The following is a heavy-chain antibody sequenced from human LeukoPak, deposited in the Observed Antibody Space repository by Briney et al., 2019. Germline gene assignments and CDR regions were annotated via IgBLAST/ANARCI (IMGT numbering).Heavy chain of an antibody. D-gene: IGHD2-21*02. Sequence: PGGSLRLSCAASGFTFSSYGMSWVRQAPGKGLEWVSAISGSGGSTYYADSVKGRFTISRDNSKNTLYLQMNSLRAEDTAVYYCAKHLIVVVTAINYWGQGTLVTVSS. CDR2: ISGSGGST. J-gene: IGHJ4*02. CDR3: AKHLIVVVTAINY. CDR1: GFTFSSYG. V-gene: IGHV3-23*01.